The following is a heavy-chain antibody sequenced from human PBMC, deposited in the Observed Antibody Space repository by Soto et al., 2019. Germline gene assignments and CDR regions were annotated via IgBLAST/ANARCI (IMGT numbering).Heavy chain of an antibody. Sequence: ASVKVSCKASGYTFTGYYMHWVRQAPGQGLEWIGWINPNSGGTNYAQKFQGWVTMTRDTSISTAYMELSRLRSDDTSVYFCALKRGFAAMAQFDYWGQGTLVTVSS. CDR1: GYTFTGYY. V-gene: IGHV1-2*04. CDR2: INPNSGGT. CDR3: ALKRGFAAMAQFDY. J-gene: IGHJ4*02. D-gene: IGHD5-18*01.